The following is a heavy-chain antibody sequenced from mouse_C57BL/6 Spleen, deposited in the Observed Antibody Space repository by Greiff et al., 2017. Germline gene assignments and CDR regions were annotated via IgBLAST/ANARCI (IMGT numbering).Heavy chain of an antibody. CDR2: IYPRSGNT. D-gene: IGHD2-3*01. J-gene: IGHJ3*01. CDR1: GYTFTSYG. V-gene: IGHV1-81*01. Sequence: QVQLKESGAELARPGASVKLSCKASGYTFTSYGISWVKQRTGQGLEWIGEIYPRSGNTYYNEKFKGKATLTADKSSSTAYMELRSLTSEDSAVYFCARTYDGYGFAYWGQGTLVTVSA. CDR3: ARTYDGYGFAY.